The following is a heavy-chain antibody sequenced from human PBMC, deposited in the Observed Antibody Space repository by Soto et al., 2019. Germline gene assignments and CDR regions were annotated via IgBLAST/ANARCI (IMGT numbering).Heavy chain of an antibody. V-gene: IGHV3-23*01. CDR3: AKTGGPGSYDFVDY. CDR1: GFTFPSYA. Sequence: VGSLRLSCAASGFTFPSYALNWFRQAPGQGLEWVSTISRGGGGTDYADPSKGRCIIPRDNPKNSLDLQMHSLRAENTAVYYCAKTGGPGSYDFVDYWGQGPPATAPQ. D-gene: IGHD3-10*01. CDR2: ISRGGGGT. J-gene: IGHJ4*02.